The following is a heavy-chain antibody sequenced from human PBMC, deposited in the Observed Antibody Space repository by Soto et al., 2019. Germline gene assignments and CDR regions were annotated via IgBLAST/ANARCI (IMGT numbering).Heavy chain of an antibody. Sequence: SETLFLTCTVSGGSISSYYWSWIRQPPGKGLEWIGYIYYSGSTNYNPSLKSRVTISVDTSKNQFSLKLSSVTAADTAVYYCARDPPAMGRRYYYYYMDVWGKGTTVTV. CDR3: ARDPPAMGRRYYYYYMDV. D-gene: IGHD5-18*01. V-gene: IGHV4-59*01. CDR1: GGSISSYY. J-gene: IGHJ6*03. CDR2: IYYSGST.